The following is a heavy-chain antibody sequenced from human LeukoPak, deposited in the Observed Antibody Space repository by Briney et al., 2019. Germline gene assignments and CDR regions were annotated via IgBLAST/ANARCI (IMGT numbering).Heavy chain of an antibody. CDR1: GYTFTSYE. CDR2: MNPNSGNT. V-gene: IGHV1-8*01. D-gene: IGHD2-2*02. J-gene: IGHJ5*02. CDR3: ARGDYNTRNFDVVVVPAAIPDWFDP. Sequence: ASVKVSCKASGYTFTSYEINWVRQATGQGLEWMGWMNPNSGNTGYAQKFQGRVTMTRNTSISTAYMELSSLRSEDTAVYYCARGDYNTRNFDVVVVPAAIPDWFDPWGQGTLVTVSS.